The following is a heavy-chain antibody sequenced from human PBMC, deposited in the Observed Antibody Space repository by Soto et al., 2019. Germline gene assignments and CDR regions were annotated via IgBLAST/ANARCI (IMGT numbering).Heavy chain of an antibody. J-gene: IGHJ4*02. Sequence: QVQLVQSGAEVKKPGASVKVSCKAYGYTFSSYGLSWVRQAPGQGLEWMGWISAYSGNTVYTQRFKGRLTMATDTPTGTAYMELTSLRSHDTAVYYCARDFYQSSGYCDYWGQGTLVTVSS. CDR3: ARDFYQSSGYCDY. CDR2: ISAYSGNT. CDR1: GYTFSSYG. D-gene: IGHD3-22*01. V-gene: IGHV1-18*01.